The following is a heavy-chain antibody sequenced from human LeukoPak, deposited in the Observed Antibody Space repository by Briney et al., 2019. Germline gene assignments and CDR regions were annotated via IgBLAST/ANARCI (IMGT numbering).Heavy chain of an antibody. V-gene: IGHV1-18*01. CDR1: GYTFTSYG. D-gene: IGHD2-2*01. CDR3: ARAVEDIVVVPAAIIWLDP. Sequence: ASVKVSCKASGYTFTSYGISWVRQAPGRGLEWMGWISAYNGNTNYAQKLQGRVTMTTDTSTSTAYMELRSLRSDDTAVYYCARAVEDIVVVPAAIIWLDPWGQGTLVTVSS. CDR2: ISAYNGNT. J-gene: IGHJ5*02.